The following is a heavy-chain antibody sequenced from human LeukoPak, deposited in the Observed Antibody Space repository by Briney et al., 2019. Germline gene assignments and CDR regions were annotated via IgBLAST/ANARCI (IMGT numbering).Heavy chain of an antibody. CDR2: INPNSGAT. CDR1: GYTFTGYY. D-gene: IGHD2-15*01. Sequence: ASVKVSCKASGYTFTGYYMHWVRQAPGQGLEWMGWINPNSGATNYAQKFQGRVTMTRDTSISTAYMELSRLRSDDTAVYYCAREVVASGFDYWGQGTLVTVSS. V-gene: IGHV1-2*02. CDR3: AREVVASGFDY. J-gene: IGHJ4*02.